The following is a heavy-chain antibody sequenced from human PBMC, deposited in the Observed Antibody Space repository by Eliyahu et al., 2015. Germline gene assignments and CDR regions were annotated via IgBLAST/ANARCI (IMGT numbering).Heavy chain of an antibody. Sequence: QLQLQESGPGLVKPSETLSLTCTVXGGSISSXNYYWGWIRQPPGKGLEWIGSIHYSGSTYYNPSLKSRVTISVDTSKNQFSLKLSSVTDADTAVYYCARHIGGYWYFDLWGRGTLVTVSS. V-gene: IGHV4-39*01. D-gene: IGHD1-26*01. J-gene: IGHJ2*01. CDR3: ARHIGGYWYFDL. CDR1: GGSISSXNYY. CDR2: IHYSGST.